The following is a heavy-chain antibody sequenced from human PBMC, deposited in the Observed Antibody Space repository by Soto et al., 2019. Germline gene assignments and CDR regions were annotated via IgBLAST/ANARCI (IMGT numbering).Heavy chain of an antibody. D-gene: IGHD5-12*01. CDR3: AKKGLRYSGYDPYDY. CDR2: ISGSGGST. CDR1: GFTFRNAW. V-gene: IGHV3-23*01. J-gene: IGHJ4*02. Sequence: HPGGSLRLSCAASGFTFRNAWMSWVRQFPGKGLEWVSAISGSGGSTYYADSVKGRFTISRDNSKNTLYLQMNSLRAEDTAVYYCAKKGLRYSGYDPYDYWGQGTLVTVSS.